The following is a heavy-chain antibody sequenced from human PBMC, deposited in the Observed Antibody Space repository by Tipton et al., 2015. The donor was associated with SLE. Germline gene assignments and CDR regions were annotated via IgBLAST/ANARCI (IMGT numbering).Heavy chain of an antibody. CDR2: ISTYNGNT. V-gene: IGHV1-18*01. Sequence: SGAEVKKPGASVKVSCKASGYTFISYDINWVRQAPGQGLEWMGWISTYNGNTHYAQNLQGRVTMTTYTSTSTAYMELRSLRSDGTAVYYCARDRALDDAFDSWGQGTIVTVSS. J-gene: IGHJ3*02. CDR1: GYTFISYD. D-gene: IGHD3-9*01. CDR3: ARDRALDDAFDS.